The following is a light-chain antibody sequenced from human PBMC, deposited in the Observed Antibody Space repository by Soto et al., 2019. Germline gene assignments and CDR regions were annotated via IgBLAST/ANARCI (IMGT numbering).Light chain of an antibody. CDR1: QSVSSSY. Sequence: EIVLTQSPGTLSLSPGVRATLSCRASQSVSSSYLAWYQQKPGQAPRLLIYGASSRATGIPDRFSGSGSGTDFTLTISRLEPEDFAVYYCQQYGSSPFGGGTKVDIK. V-gene: IGKV3-20*01. CDR3: QQYGSSP. CDR2: GAS. J-gene: IGKJ4*01.